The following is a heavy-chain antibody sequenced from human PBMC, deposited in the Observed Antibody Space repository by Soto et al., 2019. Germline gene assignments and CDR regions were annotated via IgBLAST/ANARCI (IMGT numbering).Heavy chain of an antibody. CDR3: VRRHVSATGIDWFDP. CDR1: GYTFTSYG. V-gene: IGHV1-3*01. J-gene: IGHJ5*02. D-gene: IGHD6-13*01. Sequence: ASVEVSCKASGYTFTSYGIHWVRQAPGQRLEWMGWINAANGDTKYSPKFQGRVTITRDTSASTAYMELSSLRSEDTAVYYCVRRHVSATGIDWFDPWGQGTLVTVSS. CDR2: INAANGDT.